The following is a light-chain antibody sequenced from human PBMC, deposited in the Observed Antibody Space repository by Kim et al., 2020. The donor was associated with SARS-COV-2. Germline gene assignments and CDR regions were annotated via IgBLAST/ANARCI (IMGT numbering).Light chain of an antibody. CDR1: SSNIGAGYD. Sequence: VTISCTGSSSNIGAGYDVHWYQQLPGTAPKHLIYGNSNRPSGVPDRFSGSKSGTSASLAITGLQAEDEADYYCQSYDSSLSGSGVFGTGTKVTVL. CDR3: QSYDSSLSGSGV. CDR2: GNS. J-gene: IGLJ1*01. V-gene: IGLV1-40*01.